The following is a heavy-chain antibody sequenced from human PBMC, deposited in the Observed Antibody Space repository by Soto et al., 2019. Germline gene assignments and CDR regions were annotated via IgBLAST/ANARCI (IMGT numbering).Heavy chain of an antibody. Sequence: ASVKVSCKASGYTFTGYYMHWVRQAPGQGLEWMGWINPNSGGTNYAQKFQGWVTMTRDTSISTAYMELSRLRSDDTAVYYCARALVVVPAALVFGMDVWGQGTTVTVSS. CDR3: ARALVVVPAALVFGMDV. CDR2: INPNSGGT. D-gene: IGHD2-2*01. V-gene: IGHV1-2*04. CDR1: GYTFTGYY. J-gene: IGHJ6*02.